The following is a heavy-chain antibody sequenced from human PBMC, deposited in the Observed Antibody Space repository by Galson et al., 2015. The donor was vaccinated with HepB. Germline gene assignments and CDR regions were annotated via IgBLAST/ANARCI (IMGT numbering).Heavy chain of an antibody. V-gene: IGHV3-7*01. Sequence: LRLSCAASGFTFGSYWMSWVRQAPGKGLEWVANIKQDGSEKYYVDSVKGRFTISRDNAKNSLYLQMNSLRAEDTAVYYCAKDLEVVVVPAAIDYYGMDVWGQGTTVTVSS. CDR2: IKQDGSEK. J-gene: IGHJ6*02. CDR3: AKDLEVVVVPAAIDYYGMDV. CDR1: GFTFGSYW. D-gene: IGHD2-2*02.